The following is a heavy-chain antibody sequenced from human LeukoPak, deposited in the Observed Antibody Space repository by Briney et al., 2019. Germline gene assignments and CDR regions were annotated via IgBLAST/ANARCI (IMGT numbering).Heavy chain of an antibody. V-gene: IGHV4-59*01. Sequence: PSETLSLTCTVSGGSISSYYWSWIRQPPGKGLEWIGYIYYSGSTNDNPSLKSRVTISVDTSKNQFSLKLSSVTAADTAVYYCARYGARDYYPYDCWGQGTLVTVSS. J-gene: IGHJ4*02. D-gene: IGHD4/OR15-4a*01. CDR3: ARYGARDYYPYDC. CDR1: GGSISSYY. CDR2: IYYSGST.